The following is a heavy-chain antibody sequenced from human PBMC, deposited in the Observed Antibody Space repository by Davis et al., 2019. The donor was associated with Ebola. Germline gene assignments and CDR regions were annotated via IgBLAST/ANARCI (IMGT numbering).Heavy chain of an antibody. CDR2: IVVGSGNT. CDR3: AASAGTVGKFDY. CDR1: AFTFSSSA. J-gene: IGHJ4*01. D-gene: IGHD4-17*01. V-gene: IGHV1-58*01. Sequence: SVKVSCKASAFTFSSSAVQWVRHARGQRLEWIGWIVVGSGNTNYAQKFQGRVSIARDVSTSTSYLDLSNLGTEDTAVYFCAASAGTVGKFDYWGQGSLVTVSS.